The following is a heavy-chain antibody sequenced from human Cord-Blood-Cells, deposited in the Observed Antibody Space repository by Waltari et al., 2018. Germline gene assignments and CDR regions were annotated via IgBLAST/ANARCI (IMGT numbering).Heavy chain of an antibody. J-gene: IGHJ4*02. CDR2: ISWNSGSI. V-gene: IGHV3-9*01. D-gene: IGHD6-6*01. CDR3: ATEIKYSSSSGFDY. Sequence: EVQLVESVGGLVQPGRSLRLSCVASGFTFDDYAMHWVRQAPGKGLEWVSGISWNSGSIGYADSVKGRFTISRDNAKNSLYLQMNSLRAEDTALYYCATEIKYSSSSGFDYWGQGTLVTVSS. CDR1: GFTFDDYA.